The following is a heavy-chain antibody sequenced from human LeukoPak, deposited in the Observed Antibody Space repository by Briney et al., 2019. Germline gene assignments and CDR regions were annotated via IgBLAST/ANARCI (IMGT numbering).Heavy chain of an antibody. Sequence: QPGRSLRLSCAASRFTFSSYGMHWVRQAPGKGLEWVAVISYDGSNKYYADSVKGRFTISRDNSKNTLYLQMNSLRAEDTAVYYCAKETSSGYPDYWGQGTLVTVSS. CDR3: AKETSSGYPDY. V-gene: IGHV3-30*18. J-gene: IGHJ4*02. CDR2: ISYDGSNK. CDR1: RFTFSSYG. D-gene: IGHD3-22*01.